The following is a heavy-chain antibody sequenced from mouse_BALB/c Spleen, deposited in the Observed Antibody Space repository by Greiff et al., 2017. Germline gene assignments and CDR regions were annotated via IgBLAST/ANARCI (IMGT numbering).Heavy chain of an antibody. Sequence: QVQLKESGAELATPGASVTMSCKASGYTFTSYWMHWVKQRPGQGLEWIGYINPSTGYTEYNQKFKDKATLTADKSSSTAYMQLSSLTSEDSAVYYCARGDGSDYWGQGTTLTVSS. J-gene: IGHJ2*01. CDR2: INPSTGYT. V-gene: IGHV1-4*01. CDR3: ARGDGSDY. D-gene: IGHD2-3*01. CDR1: GYTFTSYW.